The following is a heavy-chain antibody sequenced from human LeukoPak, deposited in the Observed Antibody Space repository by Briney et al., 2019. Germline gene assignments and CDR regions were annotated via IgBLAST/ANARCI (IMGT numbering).Heavy chain of an antibody. V-gene: IGHV1-69*13. D-gene: IGHD4-17*01. J-gene: IGHJ4*02. CDR3: TSPGYGDYAGDY. Sequence: ASVKVSCKASGGTFSSYAISWVRQAPGQGLEWMGGITPIFGTANYAQKFQGRVTITADESTSTAYMELSSLRSEDTAVYYCTSPGYGDYAGDYWGQGTLVTVSS. CDR2: ITPIFGTA. CDR1: GGTFSSYA.